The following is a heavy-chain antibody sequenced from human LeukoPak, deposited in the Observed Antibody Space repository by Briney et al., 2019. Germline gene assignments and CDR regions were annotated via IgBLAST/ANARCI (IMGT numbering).Heavy chain of an antibody. J-gene: IGHJ3*02. D-gene: IGHD2/OR15-2a*01. CDR3: AREIYDGFDI. CDR2: IWYDGSDK. V-gene: IGHV3-33*01. Sequence: PGGSLRLSCAASGFTFSSYGMHWVRQAPGKGLEWVAVIWYDGSDKYYGDSVKGRFTISRDNSKNTLYLQMNSLRVEDTAVYYCAREIYDGFDIWGQGTMVTVSS. CDR1: GFTFSSYG.